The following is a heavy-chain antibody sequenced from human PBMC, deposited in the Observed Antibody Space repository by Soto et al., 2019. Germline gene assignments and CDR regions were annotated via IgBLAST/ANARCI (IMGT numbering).Heavy chain of an antibody. V-gene: IGHV5-51*01. CDR1: GYNFATYW. J-gene: IGHJ6*02. CDR2: IFPSDSDT. Sequence: GESLKISCKGSGYNFATYWVGWVRQTPEKGLEWMGIIFPSDSDTLYSPSFQGQVTISADKSISTAYLQWNTLEASDSATYYCARTHCASASCSKRGFYYGMDVWGQGTTVTFSS. CDR3: ARTHCASASCSKRGFYYGMDV. D-gene: IGHD2-2*01.